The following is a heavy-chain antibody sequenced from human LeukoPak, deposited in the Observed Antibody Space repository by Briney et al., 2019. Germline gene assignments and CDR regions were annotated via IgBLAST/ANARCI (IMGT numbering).Heavy chain of an antibody. CDR1: GYSISSGYY. V-gene: IGHV4-38-2*01. CDR2: IYHSGST. D-gene: IGHD4-23*01. J-gene: IGHJ3*02. Sequence: KPSETLSLTCAVSGYSISSGYYWGWIRQPPGKGLEWIGSIYHSGSTYYNPSLKSRVTMSVDTSKNQFSLKLSSVTAADTAVYYCARRGATTVVTEDAFDIWGQGTMVTVSS. CDR3: ARRGATTVVTEDAFDI.